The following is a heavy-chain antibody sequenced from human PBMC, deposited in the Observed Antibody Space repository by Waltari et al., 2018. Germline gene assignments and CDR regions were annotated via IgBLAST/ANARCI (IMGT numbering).Heavy chain of an antibody. CDR1: GASITSDAYY. CDR2: IPHTGRAS. V-gene: IGHV4-39*07. CDR3: ATRGMARGLVGDS. Sequence: QVHLHESGPGLVKPSETLSLTCTVSGASITSDAYYWGWIPLPPGKGLEWVATIPHTGRASYHNSALRSGVATAMDTSKKQVAVGLASVTAADTAIYYWATRGMARGLVGDSWGPGTLVAVSS. D-gene: IGHD3-10*01. J-gene: IGHJ5*01.